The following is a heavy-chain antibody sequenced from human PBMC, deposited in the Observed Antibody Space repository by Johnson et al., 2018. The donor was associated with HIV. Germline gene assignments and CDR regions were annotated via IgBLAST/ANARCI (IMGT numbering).Heavy chain of an antibody. CDR2: ISWNSDNI. Sequence: VQLVESGGGLVQPGRSLRLSCAASGLTFDDYAMHWVRQAPGKGLEWVSGISWNSDNIAYADSVKGRFTISRDNAKNSLYLQMNSLRAEDTALYYCAKVDTATNDAFDIWGQGTMVTVSS. CDR1: GLTFDDYA. CDR3: AKVDTATNDAFDI. D-gene: IGHD5-18*01. V-gene: IGHV3-9*01. J-gene: IGHJ3*02.